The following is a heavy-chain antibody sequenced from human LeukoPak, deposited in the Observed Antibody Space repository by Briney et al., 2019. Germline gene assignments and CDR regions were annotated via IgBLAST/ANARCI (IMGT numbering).Heavy chain of an antibody. CDR2: IYYSGST. V-gene: IGHV4-31*11. CDR1: GGSISSGGYS. CDR3: ARETSNDDYYFDY. Sequence: SETLPLTCAVSGGSISSGGYSWSWIRQPPGKGLEWIGYIYYSGSTYYNPSLKSRVTISVDTSKNQFSLKLSSVTAADTAVYYCARETSNDDYYFDYWGQGTLVTVSS. J-gene: IGHJ4*02. D-gene: IGHD1-1*01.